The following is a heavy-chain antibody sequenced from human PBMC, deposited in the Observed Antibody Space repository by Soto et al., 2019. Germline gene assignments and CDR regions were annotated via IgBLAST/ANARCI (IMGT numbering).Heavy chain of an antibody. CDR2: IYYSGST. V-gene: IGHV4-59*01. J-gene: IGHJ6*02. Sequence: PSETLSLTCTVSGCCISSYYWSWIRQPPGKGLEWIGYIYYSGSTNYNPSLKSRVTISVDTSKNQFSLKLSSVTAADTAVYYCARDIMGTNYYYYGMDVWGQGTTVT. CDR3: ARDIMGTNYYYYGMDV. D-gene: IGHD2-8*01. CDR1: GCCISSYY.